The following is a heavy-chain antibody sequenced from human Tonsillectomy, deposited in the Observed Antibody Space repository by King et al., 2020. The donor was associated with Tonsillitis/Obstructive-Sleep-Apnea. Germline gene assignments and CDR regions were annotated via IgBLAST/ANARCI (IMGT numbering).Heavy chain of an antibody. J-gene: IGHJ4*02. Sequence: VQLVQSGAEVKKPGESLRISCKGSGYRFTSYWISWVRQMPGKGLQWMGRIDPSDSYTKYNPSFQGHVTISADKSISTAYLQWSSLEASDTAMYYCARMTGREGATLDYWGQGTLVTVSS. V-gene: IGHV5-10-1*01. CDR2: IDPSDSYT. CDR3: ARMTGREGATLDY. D-gene: IGHD1-26*01. CDR1: GYRFTSYW.